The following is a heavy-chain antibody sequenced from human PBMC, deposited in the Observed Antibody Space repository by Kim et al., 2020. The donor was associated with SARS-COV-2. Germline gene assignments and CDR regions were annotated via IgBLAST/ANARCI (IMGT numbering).Heavy chain of an antibody. CDR3: ARGARSGRGYSYGGFDP. Sequence: SVKVSCKASGGTFSSYAISWVRQAPGQGLEWMGGIIPIFGTANYAQKFQGRVTITADESTSTAYMELSSLRSEDTAVYYCARGARSGRGYSYGGFDPWGQGTLVTVSS. J-gene: IGHJ5*02. V-gene: IGHV1-69*13. CDR2: IIPIFGTA. D-gene: IGHD5-18*01. CDR1: GGTFSSYA.